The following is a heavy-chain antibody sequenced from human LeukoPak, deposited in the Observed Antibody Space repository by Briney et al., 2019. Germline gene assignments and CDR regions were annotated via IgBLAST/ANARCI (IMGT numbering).Heavy chain of an antibody. CDR2: ISGSGGST. J-gene: IGHJ6*02. CDR1: GFTFSSYA. CDR3: ARDRNILVVLGARGSGMDV. V-gene: IGHV3-23*01. D-gene: IGHD2-15*01. Sequence: GGSLRLSCAASGFTFSSYAMSWVRQAPGKGLEWVSAISGSGGSTYYADSVKGRFTISRDNSKNTLYLQMNSLRAEDTAVYYCARDRNILVVLGARGSGMDVWGQGTTVIVSS.